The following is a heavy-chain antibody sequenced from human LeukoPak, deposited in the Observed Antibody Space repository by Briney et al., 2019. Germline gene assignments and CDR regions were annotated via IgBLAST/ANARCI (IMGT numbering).Heavy chain of an antibody. J-gene: IGHJ6*03. Sequence: ASETLSLTCAVYGGSFSGYYWSWIRQPPGKGLEWIGDINHSGSTNYNPSLKSRVTISVDTSKNQFSLKLSSVTAADTAVYYCARRRGYCSSTSCYYYYYMDVWGKGTTVTASS. D-gene: IGHD2-2*01. CDR3: ARRRGYCSSTSCYYYYYMDV. CDR1: GGSFSGYY. V-gene: IGHV4-34*01. CDR2: INHSGST.